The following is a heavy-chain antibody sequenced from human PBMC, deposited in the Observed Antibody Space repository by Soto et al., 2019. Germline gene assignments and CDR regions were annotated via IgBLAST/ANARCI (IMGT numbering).Heavy chain of an antibody. Sequence: GGSLRLSCAASGFTFSDYYMSWIRQAPGKGLEWVSVIYSGGSTYYADSVKGRFTISRDNSKNTLYLQMNSLRAEDTAVYYCARDLGPYYYYMDVWGKGTTVTVSS. J-gene: IGHJ6*03. CDR1: GFTFSDYY. CDR3: ARDLGPYYYYMDV. V-gene: IGHV3-66*01. CDR2: IYSGGST.